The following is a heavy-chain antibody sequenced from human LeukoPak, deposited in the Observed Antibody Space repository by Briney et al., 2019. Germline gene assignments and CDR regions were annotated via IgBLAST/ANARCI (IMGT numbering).Heavy chain of an antibody. CDR3: ATTYDSYDAFDI. CDR1: GYTFTSYG. CDR2: ISAYNGNT. J-gene: IGHJ3*02. Sequence: ASVKVSCKASGYTFTSYGISWVRQAPGQGLEWMGWISAYNGNTNYAQKLQGRVTMTTDTSTSTAYMELSSLRSEDTAVYYCATTYDSYDAFDIWGQGTMVTVSS. D-gene: IGHD2-21*02. V-gene: IGHV1-18*01.